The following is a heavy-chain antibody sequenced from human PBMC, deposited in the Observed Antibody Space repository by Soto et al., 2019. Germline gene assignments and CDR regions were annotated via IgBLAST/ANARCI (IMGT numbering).Heavy chain of an antibody. Sequence: QVQLVESGGGVVQPGRSLRLSCAASGFTFSSYAMHWVRQAPGKGLEWVAVISYDGSNKYYADSVKGRFTISRDNSKNTLYLQMNSLRAEDTAVYYCARDSGRAAMVTDFDYWGQGTLVTVSS. V-gene: IGHV3-30-3*01. CDR2: ISYDGSNK. CDR1: GFTFSSYA. D-gene: IGHD5-18*01. J-gene: IGHJ4*02. CDR3: ARDSGRAAMVTDFDY.